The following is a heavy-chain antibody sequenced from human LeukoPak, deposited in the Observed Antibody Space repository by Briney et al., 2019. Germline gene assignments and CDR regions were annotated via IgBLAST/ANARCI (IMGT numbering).Heavy chain of an antibody. J-gene: IGHJ5*02. CDR1: GYSFTNYW. D-gene: IGHD2-2*01. Sequence: GESLKISCKASGYSFTNYWIGWVRQMPGKGLEWMGIIYPGDSDTRYSPSFQGQVTISADKSISTAYLQWSSLKASDTAMYYCARQMMVVPAAGWFDPWGQGTLVTVSS. CDR3: ARQMMVVPAAGWFDP. CDR2: IYPGDSDT. V-gene: IGHV5-51*01.